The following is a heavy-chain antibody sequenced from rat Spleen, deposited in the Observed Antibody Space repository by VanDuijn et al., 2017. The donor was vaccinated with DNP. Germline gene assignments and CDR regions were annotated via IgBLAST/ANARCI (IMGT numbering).Heavy chain of an antibody. CDR3: ARGNYGGYDY. Sequence: QVQLKESGPGLVQPSQTLSLTCTVSGFSLTSYNVHWVRQPTGKGLEWMGIIWTVGNTDYNSTLKSRLSISRDTSKSQVFLKMNSLQTEDIATYYCARGNYGGYDYWGQGVMVTVSS. V-gene: IGHV2-30*01. D-gene: IGHD1-11*01. J-gene: IGHJ2*01. CDR2: IWTVGNT. CDR1: GFSLTSYN.